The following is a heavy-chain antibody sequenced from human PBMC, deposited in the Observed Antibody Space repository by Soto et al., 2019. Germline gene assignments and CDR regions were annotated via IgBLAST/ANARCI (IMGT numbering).Heavy chain of an antibody. CDR2: FDPEDGQT. CDR1: GSTLTPLS. V-gene: IGHV1-24*01. Sequence: ASVKVSCKIFGSTLTPLSMHWVRQAPGRGLEWIGGFDPEDGQTIYAQRFQGRVTTTEDSSTNTVYMELSSLTFEDTAIYYCATRSPFHSVTTYFDFWGQGALVTVSS. CDR3: ATRSPFHSVTTYFDF. J-gene: IGHJ4*02. D-gene: IGHD1-1*01.